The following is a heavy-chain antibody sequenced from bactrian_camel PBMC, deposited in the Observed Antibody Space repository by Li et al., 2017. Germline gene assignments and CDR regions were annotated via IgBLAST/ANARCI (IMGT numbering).Heavy chain of an antibody. D-gene: IGHD1*01. CDR1: GNTYNLNC. Sequence: VQLVESGGGTVQAGGSLTLSCAASGNTYNLNCLGWFRQAPGMEREQVAVFIYTFGRSTRYADSVKGRFTASRDNTANMAYLQMSKLKNVDTAIYYCAAQENRWTESPLWPHEFPHWGQGTQVTVS. CDR2: IYTFGRST. CDR3: AAQENRWTESPLWPHEFPH. V-gene: IGHV3S54*01. J-gene: IGHJ4*01.